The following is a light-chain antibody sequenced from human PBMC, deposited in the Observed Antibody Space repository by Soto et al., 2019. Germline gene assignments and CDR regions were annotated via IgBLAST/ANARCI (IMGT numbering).Light chain of an antibody. CDR3: QQYHTYWWT. J-gene: IGKJ1*01. CDR1: QTIINW. V-gene: IGKV1-5*03. Sequence: DIQMTQSPSTLSASVGDRVTITCRASQTIINWLAWYQQKPGKAPKRLIYKASTLEGEVPSRFSGSGSETEFTLTINSLQPDDSATYYCQQYHTYWWTFGQGTKVDIK. CDR2: KAS.